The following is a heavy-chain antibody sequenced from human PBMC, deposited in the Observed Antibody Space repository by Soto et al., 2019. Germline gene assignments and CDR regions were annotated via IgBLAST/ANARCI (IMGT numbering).Heavy chain of an antibody. Sequence: GGSLRLSCAASGFTFSSYAMHWVRQAPGKGLEWVAVISYDGSNKYYADSVKGRFTISRDNSKNTLYLQMNSLRAEDTAVYYCARDRRFLEWLFNEDYYYYYGMDVWGQGTTVTVSS. CDR2: ISYDGSNK. V-gene: IGHV3-30-3*01. CDR1: GFTFSSYA. J-gene: IGHJ6*02. CDR3: ARDRRFLEWLFNEDYYYYYGMDV. D-gene: IGHD3-3*01.